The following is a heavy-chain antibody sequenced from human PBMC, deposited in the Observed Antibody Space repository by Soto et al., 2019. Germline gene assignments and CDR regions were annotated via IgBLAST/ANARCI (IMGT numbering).Heavy chain of an antibody. J-gene: IGHJ4*02. Sequence: GESLKISCKGSGYSFTSYWMGWVRQMPGKGLEWMGIIYPGDSDTRYSPSFQGQVTISADKSISTAYLQWSSLKASDTAMYYCARPYYYDSSGYSYYFDYWGQGTLVTVSS. CDR1: GYSFTSYW. CDR2: IYPGDSDT. V-gene: IGHV5-51*01. D-gene: IGHD3-22*01. CDR3: ARPYYYDSSGYSYYFDY.